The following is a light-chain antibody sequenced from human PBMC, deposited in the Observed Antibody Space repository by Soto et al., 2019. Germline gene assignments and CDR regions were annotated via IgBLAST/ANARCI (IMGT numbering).Light chain of an antibody. CDR3: QQRSNWPPIT. Sequence: EIVITQSPATLSVSPGEGATLSCRASQGISTYLAWYQQKPGQAPRLLIYDASNRATGVPARFSGSGSGTDFTLTISSLEPEDFAVYYCQQRSNWPPITFGQGTRLEIK. CDR2: DAS. J-gene: IGKJ5*01. V-gene: IGKV3-11*01. CDR1: QGISTY.